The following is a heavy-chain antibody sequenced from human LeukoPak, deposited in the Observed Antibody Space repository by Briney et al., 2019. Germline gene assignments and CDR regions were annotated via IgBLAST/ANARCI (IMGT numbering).Heavy chain of an antibody. CDR3: ARDPPGSSWAPYAFGI. Sequence: PGGSLRLSCAASGFTFSSYAMHWVRQAPGKGLEWVAVISYDGSNKYYADSVKGRFTISRDNSKNTLYLQMNSLRAEDTAVYYCARDPPGSSWAPYAFGIWGQGTMVTVSS. D-gene: IGHD6-13*01. CDR1: GFTFSSYA. J-gene: IGHJ3*02. V-gene: IGHV3-30*04. CDR2: ISYDGSNK.